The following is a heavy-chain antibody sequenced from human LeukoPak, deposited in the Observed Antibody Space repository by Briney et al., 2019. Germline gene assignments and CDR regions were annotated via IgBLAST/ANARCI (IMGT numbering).Heavy chain of an antibody. V-gene: IGHV3-21*01. Sequence: GGSLRLSCAASGFTFSTYKMNWVRQAPGKGLEWVSSISLSTDYTYHVDSVKGRFTISRNDAKNSLYLQMNNLRAEDTAVYYCARESAVATTKSLDYWGQGTLVAVSS. D-gene: IGHD2-15*01. CDR3: ARESAVATTKSLDY. J-gene: IGHJ4*02. CDR1: GFTFSTYK. CDR2: ISLSTDYT.